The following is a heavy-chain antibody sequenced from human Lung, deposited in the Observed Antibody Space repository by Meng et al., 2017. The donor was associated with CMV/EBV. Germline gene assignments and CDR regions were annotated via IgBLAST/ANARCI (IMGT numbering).Heavy chain of an antibody. CDR2: ISYDGRDK. CDR3: TREGRLNWFDP. CDR1: EFTFNSYA. V-gene: IGHV3-30*04. Sequence: GGSLRLXCADSEFTFNSYAMHWVRQAPGKGLEWVAIISYDGRDKYYAESVKGRFTISRDNSKNTLYLQMNSLRTEDTALYFCTREGRLNWFDPWGQGNLVTVSS. J-gene: IGHJ5*02.